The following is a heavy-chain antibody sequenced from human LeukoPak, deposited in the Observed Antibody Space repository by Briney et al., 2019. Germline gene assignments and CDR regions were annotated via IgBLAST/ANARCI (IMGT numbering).Heavy chain of an antibody. V-gene: IGHV3-74*01. CDR1: GFTFSSYW. CDR3: ARNVYLED. J-gene: IGHJ1*01. CDR2: IKSDGSST. Sequence: GGSLRLSCAGSGFTFSSYWMHWVRQAPGKGLVWVSRIKSDGSSTSYADSVKGRFTIARDNAKNTLYLQMNSLRPEDTAVYYCARNVYLEDWGQGTLVTVPS.